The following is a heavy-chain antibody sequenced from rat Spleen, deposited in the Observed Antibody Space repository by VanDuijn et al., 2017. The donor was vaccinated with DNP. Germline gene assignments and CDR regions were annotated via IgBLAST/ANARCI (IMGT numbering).Heavy chain of an antibody. CDR3: ARHVLPLRVWDY. J-gene: IGHJ2*01. CDR1: GFSFSDYY. Sequence: EVQLVKSGGGLVQPGRSLKLSCAASGFSFSDYYMAWVRRAPTKGLEWVAYISYDGVRNYNGDSVKGRFTISRDNAKSTLYLQMNSLRSEDMATYYCARHVLPLRVWDYWGQGVMVTVSS. V-gene: IGHV5-22*01. D-gene: IGHD1-4*01. CDR2: ISYDGVRN.